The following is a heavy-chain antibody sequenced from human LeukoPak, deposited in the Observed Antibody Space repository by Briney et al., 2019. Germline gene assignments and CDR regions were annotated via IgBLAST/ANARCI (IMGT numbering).Heavy chain of an antibody. CDR1: GGSFSGYY. CDR2: INHSGST. Sequence: PSETLSLTCAVYGGSFSGYYWSWIRQPPGKGLAWIGEINHSGSTNYNPALNSRVTISVDTSKNQFSLKLSPVTAADTAVYYCARVLTYYGSTRYHPWGQGTLVTVSS. J-gene: IGHJ5*02. V-gene: IGHV4-34*01. D-gene: IGHD3-10*01. CDR3: ARVLTYYGSTRYHP.